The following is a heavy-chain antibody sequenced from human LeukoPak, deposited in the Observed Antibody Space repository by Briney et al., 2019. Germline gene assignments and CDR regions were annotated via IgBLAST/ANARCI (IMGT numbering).Heavy chain of an antibody. Sequence: GESLMISCKTSGYTFSHYWIGWVRQMPGKGLEWTGVIYPSDSDTRYGPSFQGQVTISADKSNNTAYLHWSSLKASDTAVYYCARLYGSGTVWFDPWGQGTLVIVSS. J-gene: IGHJ5*02. CDR1: GYTFSHYW. D-gene: IGHD3-10*01. CDR2: IYPSDSDT. V-gene: IGHV5-51*01. CDR3: ARLYGSGTVWFDP.